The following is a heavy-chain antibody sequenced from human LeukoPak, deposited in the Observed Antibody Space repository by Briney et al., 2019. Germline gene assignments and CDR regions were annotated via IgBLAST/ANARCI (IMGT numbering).Heavy chain of an antibody. Sequence: ASVKVTCKASGYTFTIYDINWVRQATGQGLEWMGWMNPNSGNTGYAQKFQGRVTMTRNTSISTAYMELSSLRSEDTAVYYCAREGIYDSSGYLVSWGQGTLVTVSS. CDR3: AREGIYDSSGYLVS. V-gene: IGHV1-8*01. J-gene: IGHJ5*02. D-gene: IGHD3-22*01. CDR2: MNPNSGNT. CDR1: GYTFTIYD.